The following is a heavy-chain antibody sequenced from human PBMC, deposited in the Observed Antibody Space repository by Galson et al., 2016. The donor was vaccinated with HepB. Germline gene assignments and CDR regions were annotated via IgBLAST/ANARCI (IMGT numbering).Heavy chain of an antibody. CDR1: GDSVNSAGYF. J-gene: IGHJ4*02. V-gene: IGHV4-31*11. Sequence: TLSLTCAVSGDSVNSAGYFWSWIRQLPGKGLEWIGYIYYSGITHYNPSLSGRVAFSLDTSKNHLSLNLSTVTAADTAIYYCAKGRGYGSGDYFKLDSWGQGKLVTVSP. CDR3: AKGRGYGSGDYFKLDS. D-gene: IGHD3-10*01. CDR2: IYYSGIT.